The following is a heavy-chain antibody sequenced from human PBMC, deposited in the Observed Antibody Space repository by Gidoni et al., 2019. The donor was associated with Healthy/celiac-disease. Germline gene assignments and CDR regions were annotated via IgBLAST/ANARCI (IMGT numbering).Heavy chain of an antibody. V-gene: IGHV3-23*01. D-gene: IGHD3-10*01. CDR1: GFTFSSYA. Sequence: EVQLLESGGGLVQPGVSLRLSCAASGFTFSSYAISWVRQAPGKGLEWFSAIRGSGGSTYYADSVKGRFTISRDNSKNTLYLQMNSLRAEDTAVYYCAKDSGITMVQGGYYYYGMDVWGQGTTVTVSS. CDR3: AKDSGITMVQGGYYYYGMDV. CDR2: IRGSGGST. J-gene: IGHJ6*02.